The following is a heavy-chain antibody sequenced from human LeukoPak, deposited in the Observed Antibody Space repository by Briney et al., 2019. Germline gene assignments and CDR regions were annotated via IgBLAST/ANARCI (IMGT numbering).Heavy chain of an antibody. CDR1: GFTFSSYW. V-gene: IGHV3-7*01. CDR2: IKQDGSEK. J-gene: IGHJ4*02. CDR3: ARSSSGDY. Sequence: QAGGSLRLSCVASGFTFSSYWMSWVRQAPGKGLEWVANIKQDGSEKYYVDSVKGRFTISRDNAKNSLYLQMNSLRAEDTAVFYCARSSSGDYWGQGTLVTVSS.